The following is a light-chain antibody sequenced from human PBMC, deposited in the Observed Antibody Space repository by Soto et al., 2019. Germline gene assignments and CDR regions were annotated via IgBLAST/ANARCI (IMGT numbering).Light chain of an antibody. V-gene: IGKV3-20*01. J-gene: IGKJ3*01. CDR3: QQYGSSPVT. CDR1: QSVSSSY. CDR2: GAS. Sequence: EIVLTQSPGTLSLSPGERATLSCRASQSVSSSYVAWYQQKPGQAPRLLIYGASSRATGIPDRFSGSGSGTDFTLTSSRLEPEDFAVYYGQQYGSSPVTCGPGPKVDIK.